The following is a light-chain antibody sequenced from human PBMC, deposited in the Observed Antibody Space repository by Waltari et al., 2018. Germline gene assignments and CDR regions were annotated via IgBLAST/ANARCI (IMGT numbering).Light chain of an antibody. CDR3: LQETQYPWT. J-gene: IGKJ1*01. V-gene: IGKV1-6*01. Sequence: AIQMTQTPFSLSASVGDRVTISCRASQGISNDLGWYQQKPGKAPKLLILAASSLQSWVPSRYSGSGTGPDFTLTISSLQPEDFATYCCLQETQYPWTFGRGTNVEIK. CDR2: AAS. CDR1: QGISND.